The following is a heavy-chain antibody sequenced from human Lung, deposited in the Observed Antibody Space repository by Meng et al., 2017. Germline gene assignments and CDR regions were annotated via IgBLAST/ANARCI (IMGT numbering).Heavy chain of an antibody. J-gene: IGHJ4*02. CDR1: GGSFSDYS. CDR2: INHSGST. CDR3: ARGPTTRAHDFDY. D-gene: IGHD4-11*01. V-gene: IGHV4-34*01. Sequence: QGQLQQWGAGLLKPSDTLSLSCVASGGSFSDYSWSWIRQPPGKGLEWIGEINHSGSTHYNPYLVSRATISVDTSQNNLSLKLSSVTAADSAVYYCARGPTTRAHDFDYWGQGTLVTVSS.